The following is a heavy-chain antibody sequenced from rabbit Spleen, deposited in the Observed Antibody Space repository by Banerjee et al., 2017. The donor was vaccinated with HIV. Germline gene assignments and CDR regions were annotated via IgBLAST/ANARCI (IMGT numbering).Heavy chain of an antibody. CDR2: IYTGNGHT. D-gene: IGHD5-1*01. CDR1: GFSFSNSYW. Sequence: QEQLVESGGGLVQPEGSLTLTCTASGFSFSNSYWMCWVRQAPGKGLEWIACIYTGNGHTYYASWAKGRFTISRTSSTTVTLQLNSLTVADTATYFCARDGFGGGGSEFRWWGPGTLVTVS. CDR3: ARDGFGGGGSEFRW. V-gene: IGHV1S45*01. J-gene: IGHJ4*01.